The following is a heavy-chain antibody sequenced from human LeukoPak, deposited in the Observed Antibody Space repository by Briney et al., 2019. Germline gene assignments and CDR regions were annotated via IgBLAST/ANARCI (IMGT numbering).Heavy chain of an antibody. D-gene: IGHD1-26*01. Sequence: PGGSLRLSCAASGFTFSSYSMNWVRQAPGKGLEWVSSISSSSSYIYYADSVKGRFTISRDNAKNSLYLQMNSLGAENTAVYYCARDRVGATRGWGQGTLVTVSS. CDR3: ARDRVGATRG. CDR2: ISSSSSYI. V-gene: IGHV3-21*01. J-gene: IGHJ4*02. CDR1: GFTFSSYS.